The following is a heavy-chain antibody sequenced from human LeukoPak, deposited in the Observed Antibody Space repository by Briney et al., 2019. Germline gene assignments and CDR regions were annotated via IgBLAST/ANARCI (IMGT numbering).Heavy chain of an antibody. CDR2: IKQEGSEK. CDR1: GFTFSSYW. D-gene: IGHD6-19*01. Sequence: GGSLRLSCAASGFTFSSYWMSWVRQAPGKGLEWVANIKQEGSEKYYVDSVKGRFTISRDNAKNSLYTQMNSLRAEDTALYYCASKEWLSANFDYWGQGPLVTVSS. CDR3: ASKEWLSANFDY. J-gene: IGHJ4*02. V-gene: IGHV3-7*01.